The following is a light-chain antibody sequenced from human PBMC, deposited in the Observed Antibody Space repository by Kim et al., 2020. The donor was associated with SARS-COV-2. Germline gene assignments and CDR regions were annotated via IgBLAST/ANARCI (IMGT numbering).Light chain of an antibody. V-gene: IGKV1-5*01. Sequence: DIQMTQSPSTLSASIGDRVTITCRASHTVRGWLAWYQQKPGKAPKLLIYDASTLKSGVPSRFSGSGSGTEFTLTINSLQPDDFATYYCQQYNTYWTFGQGTKVDIK. J-gene: IGKJ1*01. CDR3: QQYNTYWT. CDR2: DAS. CDR1: HTVRGW.